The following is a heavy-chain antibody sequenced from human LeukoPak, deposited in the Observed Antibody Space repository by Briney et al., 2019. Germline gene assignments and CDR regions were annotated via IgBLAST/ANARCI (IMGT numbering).Heavy chain of an antibody. J-gene: IGHJ4*02. CDR3: ARDWGLYSSGSGPYYFDY. Sequence: ASVKVSCKASGYTFTSYGISWVRQAPGQGLEWMGWISAYNGNTNYAQKLQGRVTMTTDTSTSTAYMELRSLRSDDTAVYYCARDWGLYSSGSGPYYFDYWGQGTLVTVSS. V-gene: IGHV1-18*01. CDR2: ISAYNGNT. D-gene: IGHD6-19*01. CDR1: GYTFTSYG.